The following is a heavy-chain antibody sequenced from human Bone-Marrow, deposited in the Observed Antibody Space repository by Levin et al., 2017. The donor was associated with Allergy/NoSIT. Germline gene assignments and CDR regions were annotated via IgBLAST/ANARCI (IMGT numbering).Heavy chain of an antibody. Sequence: GESLKISCKASGYTFTHFYMHWVRQAPGQGLESMGWISPASGATNYAQKFQGRVIMTSDTSISTAYMELSRLRSDDTAVYFCFHYDFTHPWGQGTLVTVSS. J-gene: IGHJ5*02. CDR2: ISPASGAT. D-gene: IGHD3-3*01. V-gene: IGHV1-2*02. CDR1: GYTFTHFY. CDR3: FHYDFTHP.